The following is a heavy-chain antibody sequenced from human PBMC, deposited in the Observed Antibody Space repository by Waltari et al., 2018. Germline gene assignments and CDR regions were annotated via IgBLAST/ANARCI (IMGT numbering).Heavy chain of an antibody. V-gene: IGHV4-39*01. Sequence: QLQLQESGPGLVKPSETLSLTCTVSGGSISSSSYYWGWIRQPPGKGLEWIGSISYSGSTNYTPSLKSRVTISVDMSKNQFSLKLSSVTAADTAVYYCARQDGSGSSLGGMDVWGQGTTVTVSS. CDR2: ISYSGST. D-gene: IGHD3-10*01. CDR3: ARQDGSGSSLGGMDV. CDR1: GGSISSSSYY. J-gene: IGHJ6*02.